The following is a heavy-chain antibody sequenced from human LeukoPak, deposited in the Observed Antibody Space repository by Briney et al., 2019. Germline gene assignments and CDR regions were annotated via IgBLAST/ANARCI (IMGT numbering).Heavy chain of an antibody. CDR3: ARGNSGSYSQDWFDP. CDR2: ISWNSGTI. J-gene: IGHJ5*02. D-gene: IGHD1-26*01. Sequence: SLRLSCSASGFTFDDYAMHWLRQAPGKDLKGVSGISWNSGTIGYEDSVKGRITISRDNAKNSLYLQMNSLRDDDKALYYCARGNSGSYSQDWFDPWGQGTLVTVSS. V-gene: IGHV3-9*01. CDR1: GFTFDDYA.